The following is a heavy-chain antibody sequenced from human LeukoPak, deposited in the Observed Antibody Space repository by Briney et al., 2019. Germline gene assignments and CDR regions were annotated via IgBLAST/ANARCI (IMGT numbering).Heavy chain of an antibody. CDR3: ARWPVTAKVPYYGMDV. D-gene: IGHD2-21*02. Sequence: GGSLRLSCAASGFTFSSYSMNWVRQAPGKGLEWVSSISSSSSYIYYADSVKGRFTISRDNAKNSLYLQMNSLRAEDTAVYYCARWPVTAKVPYYGMDVWGQGTTVTVSS. CDR2: ISSSSSYI. CDR1: GFTFSSYS. V-gene: IGHV3-21*01. J-gene: IGHJ6*02.